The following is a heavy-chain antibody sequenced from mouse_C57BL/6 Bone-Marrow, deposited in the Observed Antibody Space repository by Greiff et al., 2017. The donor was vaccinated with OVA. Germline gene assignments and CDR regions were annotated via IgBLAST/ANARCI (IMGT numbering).Heavy chain of an antibody. J-gene: IGHJ4*01. D-gene: IGHD2-4*01. Sequence: QVQLQQPGAELVKPGASVKLSCKASGYTFTSYWMHWVKQRPGQGLEWIGMIHPNSGSTNYNEKFKSKATLTVDKSSSTAYMQLSSLTSEDSAVYYCARFDDCDVRAMGYWGQGTSVTVSS. CDR3: ARFDDCDVRAMGY. V-gene: IGHV1-64*01. CDR2: IHPNSGST. CDR1: GYTFTSYW.